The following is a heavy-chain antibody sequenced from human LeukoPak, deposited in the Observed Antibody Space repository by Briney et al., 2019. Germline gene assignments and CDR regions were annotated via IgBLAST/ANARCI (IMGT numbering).Heavy chain of an antibody. CDR1: GGSISSSNW. V-gene: IGHV4-4*02. CDR3: ARGRHTYCGGDCWRYYFDY. Sequence: TPSETLSLTCAVSGGSISSSNWWSWVRQPPGKGLEWIGEIYHSGSTNYNPSLKSRVTISVDTSKNQFSLKLSSVTAADTAVYYCARGRHTYCGGDCWRYYFDYWGQGTLVTVSS. CDR2: IYHSGST. J-gene: IGHJ4*02. D-gene: IGHD2-21*02.